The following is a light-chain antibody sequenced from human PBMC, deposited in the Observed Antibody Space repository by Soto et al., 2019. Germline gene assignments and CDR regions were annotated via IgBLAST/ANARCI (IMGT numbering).Light chain of an antibody. Sequence: QSALTQPPSASGSPGQSVTISCTGTSSDVGGYNYVSWYQQHPGKAPKLMIYEVSKRPSGVPDRFSGCKSGNTASLTVSGLQAEDEADYYCSSYAGSNNFWVFGGGTKLTVL. CDR3: SSYAGSNNFWV. CDR1: SSDVGGYNY. CDR2: EVS. V-gene: IGLV2-8*01. J-gene: IGLJ3*02.